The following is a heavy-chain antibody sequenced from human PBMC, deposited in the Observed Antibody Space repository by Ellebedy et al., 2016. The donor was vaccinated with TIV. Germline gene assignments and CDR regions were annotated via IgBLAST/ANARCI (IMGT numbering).Heavy chain of an antibody. J-gene: IGHJ5*02. D-gene: IGHD5-18*01. V-gene: IGHV1-3*01. Sequence: ASVKVSCKASGYTFTSYAMHWVRQAPGQRLEWMGWINAGNGNTKYSQKFQGRVTITRDTSASTAYMELSSLRSEDTAVYYCARQIGYTHVMTPYESWGQGTLVTVSS. CDR3: ARQIGYTHVMTPYES. CDR1: GYTFTSYA. CDR2: INAGNGNT.